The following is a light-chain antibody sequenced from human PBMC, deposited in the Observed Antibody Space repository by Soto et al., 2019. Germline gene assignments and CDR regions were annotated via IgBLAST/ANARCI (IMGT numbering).Light chain of an antibody. Sequence: QSALTQPPSASGSPGQSVTISCTGNSNDVGHSSFISWYQQHPGKGPKLIIDEVSKRPSGDPDRFSGSKSGYTASLSVSGLQDEDEADYFCNAQADNGKHVFGTGTKVTVL. J-gene: IGLJ1*01. V-gene: IGLV2-8*01. CDR2: EVS. CDR3: NAQADNGKHV. CDR1: SNDVGHSSF.